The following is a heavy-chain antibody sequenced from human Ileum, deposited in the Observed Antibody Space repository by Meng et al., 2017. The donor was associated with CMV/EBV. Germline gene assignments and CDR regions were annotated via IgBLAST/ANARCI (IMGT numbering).Heavy chain of an antibody. CDR1: GASISSSVDY. D-gene: IGHD6-19*01. CDR3: TKMSGQWLVDS. V-gene: IGHV4-39*07. J-gene: IGHJ4*02. Sequence: CFVSGASISSSVDYWGWSRQPPGKGLEWFGTIYNSGNTFYNPSLKSRVTISVDTSKNQFSLKLSSVTAADTAMYYCTKMSGQWLVDSWGQGTLVTVSS. CDR2: IYNSGNT.